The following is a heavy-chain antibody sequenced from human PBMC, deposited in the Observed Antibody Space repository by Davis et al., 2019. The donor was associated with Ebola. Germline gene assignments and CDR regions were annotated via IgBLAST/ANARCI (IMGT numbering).Heavy chain of an antibody. CDR2: INHSGST. D-gene: IGHD3-10*01. CDR3: ARGSRHFTMVRGVIPFDY. V-gene: IGHV4-34*01. CDR1: GGSFSGYY. Sequence: MPSETLSLTCAVYGGSFSGYYWSWIRQPPGKGLEWIGEINHSGSTNYNPSLKSRVTISVDTSKNQFSLKLSSVTAADTAVYYCARGSRHFTMVRGVIPFDYWGQGTLVTVSS. J-gene: IGHJ4*02.